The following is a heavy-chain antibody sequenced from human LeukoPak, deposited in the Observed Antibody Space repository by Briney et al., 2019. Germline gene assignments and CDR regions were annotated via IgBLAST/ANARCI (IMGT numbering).Heavy chain of an antibody. CDR3: ARGLDDY. J-gene: IGHJ4*02. V-gene: IGHV4-39*07. CDR2: IYYSGIT. Sequence: SETLSLTCTVSGGSISSSTYYWGWIRQPPGKGLEWIGSIYYSGITHYNPSLASRVTMSGDTSKNQFSLKLSSVTAADTAVYYCARGLDDYWGQGTLVTVSS. CDR1: GGSISSSTYY.